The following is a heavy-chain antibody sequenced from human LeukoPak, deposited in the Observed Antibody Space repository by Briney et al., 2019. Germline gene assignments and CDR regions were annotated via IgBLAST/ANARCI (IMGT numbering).Heavy chain of an antibody. CDR3: ARDSDTAMAYWYFDL. J-gene: IGHJ2*01. CDR2: IYHSGST. D-gene: IGHD5-18*01. Sequence: SETLSLTCTVSGYSISSGYYWGWIRQPPGKGLEWIGSIYHSGSTYYNPSLKSRVTMSVDTSKNQFSLKLSSVTAADTAVYYCARDSDTAMAYWYFDLWGRGTLVTVSS. CDR1: GYSISSGYY. V-gene: IGHV4-38-2*02.